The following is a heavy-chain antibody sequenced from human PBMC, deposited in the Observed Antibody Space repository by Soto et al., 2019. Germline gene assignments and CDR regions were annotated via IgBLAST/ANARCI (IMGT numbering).Heavy chain of an antibody. Sequence: ASVKVSCKASGYTFTSYYMHWVQQAPGQGLEWMGIINPSGGSTSYAQKFQGRVTMTRDTSTSTVYMELSSLRSEDTAVYYCARDRRDSSGYDAFDIWGQGTMVTVSS. CDR2: INPSGGST. CDR1: GYTFTSYY. CDR3: ARDRRDSSGYDAFDI. V-gene: IGHV1-46*01. J-gene: IGHJ3*02. D-gene: IGHD3-22*01.